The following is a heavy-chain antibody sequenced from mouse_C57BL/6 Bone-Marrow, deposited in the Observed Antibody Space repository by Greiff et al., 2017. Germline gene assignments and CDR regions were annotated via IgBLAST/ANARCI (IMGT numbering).Heavy chain of an antibody. D-gene: IGHD1-1*01. V-gene: IGHV1-64*01. Sequence: QVQLQQPGAELVKPGASVKLSCKASGYTFTSYWMHWVKQRPGQGLEWIGMIPPNSGSTNYNEKFKSKATLTVDKSSSTAYMQLCSLTSEDSAVYYCARFTLYDYGGYWGQGTTLTVSS. CDR3: ARFTLYDYGGY. J-gene: IGHJ2*01. CDR1: GYTFTSYW. CDR2: IPPNSGST.